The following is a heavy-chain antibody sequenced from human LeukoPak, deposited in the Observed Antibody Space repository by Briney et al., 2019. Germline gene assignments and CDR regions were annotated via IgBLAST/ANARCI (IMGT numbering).Heavy chain of an antibody. D-gene: IGHD3-3*01. CDR2: INHSGST. Sequence: PSETLSLTCAVYGGSFSGHYWSWIRQPPGKGLEWIGEINHSGSTNYNPSLKSRVTISVDTSKNQFSLKLSSVTAADTAVYYCARGVITIFGVETNWFDPWGQGTLVTVSS. J-gene: IGHJ5*02. CDR1: GGSFSGHY. V-gene: IGHV4-34*01. CDR3: ARGVITIFGVETNWFDP.